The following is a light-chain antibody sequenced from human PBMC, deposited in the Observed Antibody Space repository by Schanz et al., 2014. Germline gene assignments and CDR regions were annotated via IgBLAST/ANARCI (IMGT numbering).Light chain of an antibody. Sequence: EIVLTQSPGTLSLSPGEGVTLSCRASQSVSSSLAWYQQKPGQAPRLLIYGASSRATGIPDRFSGSGSGTVFTLTISRLEPEDFAVYYCQQYGRSPNTFGQGTRLEIK. V-gene: IGKV3-20*01. CDR2: GAS. J-gene: IGKJ5*01. CDR1: QSVSSS. CDR3: QQYGRSPNT.